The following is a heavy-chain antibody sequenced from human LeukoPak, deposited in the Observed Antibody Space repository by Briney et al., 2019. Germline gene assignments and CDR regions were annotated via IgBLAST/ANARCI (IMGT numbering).Heavy chain of an antibody. J-gene: IGHJ4*02. D-gene: IGHD6-19*01. CDR3: ARVWDSSGWYPYYFDY. Sequence: GGSLRLSCAASGFTLSSYWMSWVRQAPGKGLEWVANIKQDGSEKYYVDSVKGRFTISRDNAKNSLYLQMNSLRAEDTAVYYCARVWDSSGWYPYYFDYWGQGTLVTVSS. CDR1: GFTLSSYW. CDR2: IKQDGSEK. V-gene: IGHV3-7*01.